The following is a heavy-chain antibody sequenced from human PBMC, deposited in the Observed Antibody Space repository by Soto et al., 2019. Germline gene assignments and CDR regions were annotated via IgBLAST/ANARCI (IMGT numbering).Heavy chain of an antibody. Sequence: SQTLSLTCAISGDSVSSNSAAWNWIRQSPSRVLEWLGRTYYRSKWYNDYAVSVKSRITINPDTSKNQFSLQLNSVTPEDTAVYYCASHVLAARPGAYGMDVWGQGTTVTVSS. J-gene: IGHJ6*02. CDR2: TYYRSKWYN. V-gene: IGHV6-1*01. CDR1: GDSVSSNSAA. D-gene: IGHD6-6*01. CDR3: ASHVLAARPGAYGMDV.